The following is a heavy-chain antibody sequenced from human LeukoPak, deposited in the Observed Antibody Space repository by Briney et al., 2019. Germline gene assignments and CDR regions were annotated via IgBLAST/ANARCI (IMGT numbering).Heavy chain of an antibody. CDR3: ARLIAAGGTAIGY. CDR2: MNPNSGKT. CDR1: GYTFTSYD. J-gene: IGHJ4*02. D-gene: IGHD6-13*01. Sequence: ASVKVSCKASGYTFTSYDINWVRQAPGPGHEWMGWMNPNSGKTGYAQKFQGRVTMTKNTSISTAYMELSSWISEDTAMYYCARLIAAGGTAIGYWGQGTLVTVSS. V-gene: IGHV1-8*01.